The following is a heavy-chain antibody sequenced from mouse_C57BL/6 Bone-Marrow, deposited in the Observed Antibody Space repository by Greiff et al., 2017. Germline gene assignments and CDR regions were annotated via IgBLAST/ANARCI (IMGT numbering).Heavy chain of an antibody. CDR3: ARQGSTMVPWFAY. Sequence: VQLQQSGPGLVKPSQSLSLTCSVTGYSITSGYYWNWIRQFPGNKLEWMGYISYDGSNNYNPSLKNRISITRDTSKNQFFLKLNSVTTEDTATYYCARQGSTMVPWFAYWGQGTLVTVSA. D-gene: IGHD2-2*01. CDR1: GYSITSGYY. V-gene: IGHV3-6*01. CDR2: ISYDGSN. J-gene: IGHJ3*01.